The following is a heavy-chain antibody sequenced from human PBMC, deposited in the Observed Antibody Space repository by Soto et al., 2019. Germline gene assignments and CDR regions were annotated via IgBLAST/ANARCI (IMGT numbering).Heavy chain of an antibody. J-gene: IGHJ6*02. D-gene: IGHD4-17*01. CDR2: IIPILGVT. V-gene: IGHV1-69*02. CDR3: ARGSTVTSNGMDV. CDR1: GGTFSSSS. Sequence: QVQLVQSGAEVKKPGSSVKVSCKASGGTFSSSSITWVRQAPGQGLEWMGRIIPILGVTNYAQQFQSRVTITADKSTNTAHMEMNRLRSEDTAMYYCARGSTVTSNGMDVWGQGTTVTVSS.